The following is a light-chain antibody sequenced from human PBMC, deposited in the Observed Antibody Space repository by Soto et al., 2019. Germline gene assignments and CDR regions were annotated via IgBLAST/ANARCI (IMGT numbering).Light chain of an antibody. CDR1: QSISSW. J-gene: IGKJ1*01. CDR3: QQLNSYPRT. CDR2: KAS. Sequence: DIQMTQSPPTLSASVGDRFTITCRASQSISSWLAWYQQKPGKAPKLLIYKASTLESGVPSNFSGSGSGTEFSLTISSLQPEDFATYYCQQLNSYPRTFGQGTKVDIK. V-gene: IGKV1-5*03.